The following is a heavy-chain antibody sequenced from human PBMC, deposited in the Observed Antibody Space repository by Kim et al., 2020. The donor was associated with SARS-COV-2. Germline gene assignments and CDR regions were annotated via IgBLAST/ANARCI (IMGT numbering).Heavy chain of an antibody. D-gene: IGHD2-2*01. J-gene: IGHJ6*02. V-gene: IGHV1-58*01. CDR2: IVVGSGNT. CDR3: AAEIPAPVSRQLLGGRDYYYGMDV. CDR1: GFTFTSSA. Sequence: SVKVSCKASGFTFTSSAVQWVRQARGQRLEWIGWIVVGSGNTNYAQKFQERVTITRDMSTSTAYMELSSLRSEDTAVYYCAAEIPAPVSRQLLGGRDYYYGMDVWGQGTTVTVSS.